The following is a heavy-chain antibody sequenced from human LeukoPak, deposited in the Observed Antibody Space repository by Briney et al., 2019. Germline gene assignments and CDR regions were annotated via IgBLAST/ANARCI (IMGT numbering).Heavy chain of an antibody. Sequence: GGSLRLSCAASGFTFSSYAMHWVRQAPGKGLEWVAVISYDGSNKYYADSVKGRFTISRDNSKNTLYLQMNSLRAEDTAVYYCARDPYLYGSGGPDYWGQGTLVTVSS. CDR1: GFTFSSYA. CDR2: ISYDGSNK. J-gene: IGHJ4*02. D-gene: IGHD3-10*01. CDR3: ARDPYLYGSGGPDY. V-gene: IGHV3-30-3*01.